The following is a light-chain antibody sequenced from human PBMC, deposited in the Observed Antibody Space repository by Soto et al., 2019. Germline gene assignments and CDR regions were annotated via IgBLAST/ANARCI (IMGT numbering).Light chain of an antibody. Sequence: DVVMTQSPLSLPVTLGQPASISCTSSQSLEYSDGKTYLNWFLQRPGQSPRRLIYKVSNRDSGVPYRFTGSGSGTDFTLKISSVEAADVGIYYCMQRGHQPLTFGQGTKVEIK. J-gene: IGKJ1*01. V-gene: IGKV2-30*01. CDR3: MQRGHQPLT. CDR2: KVS. CDR1: QSLEYSDGKTY.